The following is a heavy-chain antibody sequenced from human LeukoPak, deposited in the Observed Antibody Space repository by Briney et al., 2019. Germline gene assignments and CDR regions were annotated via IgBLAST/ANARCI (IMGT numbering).Heavy chain of an antibody. V-gene: IGHV3-53*05. Sequence: PVGSLRLSCAASGFTVSINYMSWVRQAPGKGLEWVSVIYSGGSTYYADSVKGRFTISRDNSKNTLFLQMNSLRAEDTAVYYCARIEGRIVVVTAAPDYWGQANVATVSS. CDR2: IYSGGST. CDR1: GFTVSINY. CDR3: ARIEGRIVVVTAAPDY. J-gene: IGHJ4*02. D-gene: IGHD2-2*01.